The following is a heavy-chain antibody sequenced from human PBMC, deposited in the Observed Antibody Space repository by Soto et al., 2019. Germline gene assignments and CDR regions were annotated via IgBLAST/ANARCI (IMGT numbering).Heavy chain of an antibody. V-gene: IGHV3-30*18. Sequence: GALRLSCAASGFTVSSYSMHWVRQAPGKGREGVAVISDDGSNKYYADSVKGRFTISRDNSKNTLYLQMNSLRAEDTAVYYCAKDVVVGATTGLGDYYYYYGMDVWGQGTTVTVSS. CDR1: GFTVSSYS. J-gene: IGHJ6*02. CDR2: ISDDGSNK. D-gene: IGHD1-26*01. CDR3: AKDVVVGATTGLGDYYYYYGMDV.